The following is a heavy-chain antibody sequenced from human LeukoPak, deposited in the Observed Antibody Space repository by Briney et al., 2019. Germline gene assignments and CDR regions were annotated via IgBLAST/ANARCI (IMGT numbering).Heavy chain of an antibody. CDR2: IKQDGSEK. Sequence: GGSLRLSCAASGFTFSSYWMSWVRQAPGKGLEWVANIKQDGSEKYYVDSVKGRFTISRDNAENSLYLQMNSLRAEDTAVYYCARDSTYYYDSSGYEDYWGQGTLVTVSS. J-gene: IGHJ4*02. CDR1: GFTFSSYW. V-gene: IGHV3-7*01. CDR3: ARDSTYYYDSSGYEDY. D-gene: IGHD3-22*01.